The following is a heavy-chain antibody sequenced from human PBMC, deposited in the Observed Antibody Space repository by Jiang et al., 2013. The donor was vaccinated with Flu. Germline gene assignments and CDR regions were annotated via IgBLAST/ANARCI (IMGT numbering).Heavy chain of an antibody. CDR2: INTNTGHP. J-gene: IGHJ4*02. CDR1: GYTFTNYA. D-gene: IGHD3-22*01. CDR3: ARDQGLSGYPNIFNY. Sequence: QSGSELKKPGASVKVSCKASGYTFTNYAMNWVRQAPGQGLEWMGWINTNTGHPTYAQGFTGRFVFSLDTSVSTAYLQISSLKTEDTAVYYCARDQGLSGYPNIFNYWGQGTLVTVSS. V-gene: IGHV7-4-1*02.